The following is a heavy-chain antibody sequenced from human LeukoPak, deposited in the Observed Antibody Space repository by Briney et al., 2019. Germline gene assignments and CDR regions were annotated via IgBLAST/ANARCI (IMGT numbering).Heavy chain of an antibody. CDR1: GFTFSNAW. CDR2: IKSKTDGGTT. CDR3: TTDGYYYDSSGNNWYFDL. V-gene: IGHV3-15*01. D-gene: IGHD3-22*01. Sequence: GGSLRLSCAASGFTFSNAWMSWVRQAPGKGLEWVGRIKSKTDGGTTDYAAPVKGRFTISRDDSKNTLYPQMDSLKTEDTAVYYCTTDGYYYDSSGNNWYFDLWGRGTLVTVSS. J-gene: IGHJ2*01.